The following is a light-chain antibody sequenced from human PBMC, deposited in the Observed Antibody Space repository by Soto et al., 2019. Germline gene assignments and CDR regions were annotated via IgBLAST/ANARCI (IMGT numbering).Light chain of an antibody. Sequence: QSALTQPASVSGSPGQSLTISCTGSTSDIGVYNYVSWYQQHPGKAPKLLSYDVSYRPSGISDRFSGSKSGNTASLTISGLQPEDEADYYCSSYGASSTLFGGGTKLTVL. CDR3: SSYGASSTL. J-gene: IGLJ2*01. V-gene: IGLV2-14*03. CDR1: TSDIGVYNY. CDR2: DVS.